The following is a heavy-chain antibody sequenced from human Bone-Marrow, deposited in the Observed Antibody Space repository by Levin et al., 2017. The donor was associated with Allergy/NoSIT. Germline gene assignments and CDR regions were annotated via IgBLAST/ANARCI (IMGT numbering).Heavy chain of an antibody. V-gene: IGHV1-2*06. CDR1: GFTFTDFY. CDR2: IDPKDGGT. D-gene: IGHD3-16*01. Sequence: ASVKVSCQASGFTFTDFYFHWVRQAPGQGLEWMGRIDPKDGGTKYAQKFQDRVTLTTDTSITTVYLELGSLKSDDTAMYYCARVGYDIIRGSSPDYWGQGTLVTVSS. CDR3: ARVGYDIIRGSSPDY. J-gene: IGHJ4*02.